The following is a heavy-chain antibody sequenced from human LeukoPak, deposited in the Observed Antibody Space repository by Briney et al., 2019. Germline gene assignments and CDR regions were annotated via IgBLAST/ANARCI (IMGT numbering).Heavy chain of an antibody. CDR3: AREGGYSYAKFFDY. CDR1: GGSISSYF. CDR2: IYYSGST. Sequence: PSETLSLTCSVSGGSISSYFWSWIRQPPGKGLEWIGYIYYSGSTNYNPSLKSRVTISVDTSKNQFSLKLSSVTAADTAVYYCAREGGYSYAKFFDYWGQGTLVIVSS. V-gene: IGHV4-59*01. J-gene: IGHJ4*02. D-gene: IGHD5-18*01.